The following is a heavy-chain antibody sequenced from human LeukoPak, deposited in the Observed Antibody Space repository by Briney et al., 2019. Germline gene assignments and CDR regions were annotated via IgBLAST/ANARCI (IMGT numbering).Heavy chain of an antibody. J-gene: IGHJ5*02. CDR3: ARVSGRSRAPNWFDP. CDR2: IYYSGST. V-gene: IGHV4-59*01. Sequence: SETLSLTCTVSGGSISSYYWSWIRQPPGKGLEWIGYIYYSGSTNYNPSLKSRVTISVDTSKNQFSLKLSSVTAADTAVYYCARVSGRSRAPNWFDPWGQGTLVTVSS. D-gene: IGHD1-26*01. CDR1: GGSISSYY.